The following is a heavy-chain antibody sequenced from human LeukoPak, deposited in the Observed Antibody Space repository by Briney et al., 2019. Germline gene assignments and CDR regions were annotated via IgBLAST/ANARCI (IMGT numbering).Heavy chain of an antibody. CDR1: GYSISSGYY. CDR2: FYHSGST. CDR3: ARDRATTVTTGAFDI. J-gene: IGHJ3*02. Sequence: PSGTLSLTCAVSGYSISSGYYWGWIRQSPGTGLEWIGSFYHSGSTYYNSSLQSRLTISVDTSKNQCPLNLSAVTAADTAVYYCARDRATTVTTGAFDIWGRGTMVTVPS. V-gene: IGHV4-38-2*02. D-gene: IGHD4-17*01.